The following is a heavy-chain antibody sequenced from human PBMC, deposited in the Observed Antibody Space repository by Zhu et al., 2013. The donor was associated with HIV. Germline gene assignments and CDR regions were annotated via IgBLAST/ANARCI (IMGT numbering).Heavy chain of an antibody. CDR1: GYTFTSYY. D-gene: IGHD3-16*01. CDR3: ARLPLRGSTHDAFDI. V-gene: IGHV1-46*01. Sequence: QVQLVQSGAEVKKPGASVKVSCKASGYTFTSYYMHWVRQAPGQGLEWMGIINPSGGSTSYAQKFQGRVTMTRDTSTSTVYMELSSLRSEDTAVYYCARLPLRGSTHDAFDIWGQGTMVTVSS. CDR2: INPSGGST. J-gene: IGHJ3*02.